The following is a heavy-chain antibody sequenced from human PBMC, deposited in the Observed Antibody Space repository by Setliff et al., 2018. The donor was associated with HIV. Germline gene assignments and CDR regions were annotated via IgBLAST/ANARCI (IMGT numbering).Heavy chain of an antibody. CDR2: IYYSGTT. V-gene: IGHV4-59*11. CDR3: AGRGGYNDWYFDY. Sequence: SETLSLTCNVSGVSMSSHYWSWIRQAPGQPPNKGLEWIGNIYYSGTTNYNPSLESRVTISIDTSKSQFSLKLTSVTAADTAMYYCAGRGGYNDWYFDYWGQGALGTVS. J-gene: IGHJ4*02. CDR1: GVSMSSHY. D-gene: IGHD5-12*01.